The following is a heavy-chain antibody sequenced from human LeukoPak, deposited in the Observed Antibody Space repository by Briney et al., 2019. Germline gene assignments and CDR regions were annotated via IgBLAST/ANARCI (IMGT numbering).Heavy chain of an antibody. D-gene: IGHD5-12*01. V-gene: IGHV3-48*04. J-gene: IGHJ4*02. Sequence: PGGSLRLSCAASGFTFSRHSMNWVRQAPGKGLEWVSYISSIGSSTIHYADSVKGRFTISRDNAKNSLYLQMNSLRAEDTAVYYCARPRGYSGYDSSDWGQGTLVTVSS. CDR3: ARPRGYSGYDSSD. CDR2: ISSIGSSTI. CDR1: GFTFSRHS.